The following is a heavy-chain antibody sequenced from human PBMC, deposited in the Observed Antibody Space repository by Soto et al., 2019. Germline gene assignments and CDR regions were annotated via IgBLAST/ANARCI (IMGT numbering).Heavy chain of an antibody. CDR1: GGSISSSSYY. CDR2: IYYSGST. Sequence: SETLSLTCTVSGGSISSSSYYWGWIRQPPGKGLEWIGSIYYSGSTYYNPSLKSRVTISVDTSKNQFSLKLSSVTAADTAVYYCARPKTLSYFDYWGQGTLVTVSS. CDR3: ARPKTLSYFDY. V-gene: IGHV4-39*01. J-gene: IGHJ4*02.